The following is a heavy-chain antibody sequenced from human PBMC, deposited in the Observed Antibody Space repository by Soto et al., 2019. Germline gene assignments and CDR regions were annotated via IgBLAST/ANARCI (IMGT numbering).Heavy chain of an antibody. V-gene: IGHV4-30-4*01. CDR2: IYYSGST. J-gene: IGHJ4*02. Sequence: QVQLQESGPGLVKPSQTLSLTCTVSGGSISSGDYYWSWIRQPPGKGLEWIGYIYYSGSTYYNPSLKKRFTISVDTSRDRFSLKLSSVTAADSAVYFCASVWGFGATTVGFWGQGTLGTVDS. D-gene: IGHD3-16*01. CDR3: ASVWGFGATTVGF. CDR1: GGSISSGDYY.